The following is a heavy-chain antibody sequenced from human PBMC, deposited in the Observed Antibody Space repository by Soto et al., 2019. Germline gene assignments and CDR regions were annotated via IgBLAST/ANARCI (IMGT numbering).Heavy chain of an antibody. CDR3: ARVRSVPGPGIAVAGAYGGTYGMDV. V-gene: IGHV3-74*01. Sequence: PGGSLRLSCAASGFTFSDYTMNWVRQAPGKGLVWVSRINSDGSSTSYADSVKGRFTISRDNAKNTLYLQMNSLRAEDTAVYYCARVRSVPGPGIAVAGAYGGTYGMDVWGQGTTVTVSS. CDR2: INSDGSST. D-gene: IGHD6-19*01. J-gene: IGHJ6*02. CDR1: GFTFSDYT.